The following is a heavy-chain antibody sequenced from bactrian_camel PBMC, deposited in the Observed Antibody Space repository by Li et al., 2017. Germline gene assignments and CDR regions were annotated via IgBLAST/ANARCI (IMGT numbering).Heavy chain of an antibody. Sequence: QVQLVESGGGSVQAGGSLTLSCSASESTYRSICMAWFCQAPGSQRETVATVDSNGVTKVAGSVKGRFTLSKDNAKNVLTLRMDNLKPEDTALYTCAAEDQAPWDMGWICNYNSWGQGTQVTVS. J-gene: IGHJ4*01. CDR2: VDSNGVT. V-gene: IGHV3S53*01. D-gene: IGHD3*01. CDR1: ESTYRSIC. CDR3: AAEDQAPWDMGWICNYNS.